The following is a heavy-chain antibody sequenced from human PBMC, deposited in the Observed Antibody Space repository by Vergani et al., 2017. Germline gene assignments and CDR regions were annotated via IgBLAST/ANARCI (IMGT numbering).Heavy chain of an antibody. CDR2: VYQSGNN. J-gene: IGHJ4*02. Sequence: QLQLQESGPGLVRPAETLYLTCTVSKNSISSRSHYWGWIRQSPGRGLEWIGSVYQSGNNFYNPSFKSRVTISVDTSNDQFSLRLASMAAADTAMYFCARXSAMMISQGHFDYWGQGVLVTVSS. CDR3: ARXSAMMISQGHFDY. CDR1: KNSISSRSHY. D-gene: IGHD5-18*01. V-gene: IGHV4-39*07.